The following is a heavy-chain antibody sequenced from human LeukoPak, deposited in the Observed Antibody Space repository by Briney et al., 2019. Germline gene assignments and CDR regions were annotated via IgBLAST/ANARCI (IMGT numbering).Heavy chain of an antibody. CDR2: ISSSGSTI. CDR1: GFTFSDYY. V-gene: IGHV3-11*01. CDR3: AKDLSSAITSALVLDV. J-gene: IGHJ6*02. Sequence: PGGSLRLSCAASGFTFSDYYMSWIRQAPGKGLEGVSYISSSGSTIYYAVSVKGRFTISRDNAKNSLYLQMNSLRAEDTALYYCAKDLSSAITSALVLDVWGQGTTV. D-gene: IGHD3-22*01.